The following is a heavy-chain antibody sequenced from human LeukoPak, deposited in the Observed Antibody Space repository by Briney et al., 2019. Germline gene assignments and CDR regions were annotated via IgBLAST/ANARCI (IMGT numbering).Heavy chain of an antibody. D-gene: IGHD3/OR15-3a*01. J-gene: IGHJ6*02. CDR2: IWYDGSNK. Sequence: GGSLRLSCAPSGFTFSNYGMHWVRQAPGKGLEWVAVIWYDGSNKYYADSVKGRFTISRDNSKNTLYLQINSLRAEDTAVYYCARDPTMEPPLDHGMDVWGQGTTVTVSS. CDR3: ARDPTMEPPLDHGMDV. CDR1: GFTFSNYG. V-gene: IGHV3-33*01.